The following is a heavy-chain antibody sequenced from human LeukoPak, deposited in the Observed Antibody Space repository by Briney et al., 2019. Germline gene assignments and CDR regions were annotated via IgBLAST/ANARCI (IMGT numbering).Heavy chain of an antibody. J-gene: IGHJ4*02. CDR2: ISYDGSNK. Sequence: GGSLRLSCAASGLTFSGYAMYWVRQAPGKGLEWVAVISYDGSNKYYADSVKGQFTISRDNSKNTLYLQMSSLRIEDTAVYYCARRSPPDYWGQGTLVTVSS. V-gene: IGHV3-30-3*01. CDR3: ARRSPPDY. CDR1: GLTFSGYA.